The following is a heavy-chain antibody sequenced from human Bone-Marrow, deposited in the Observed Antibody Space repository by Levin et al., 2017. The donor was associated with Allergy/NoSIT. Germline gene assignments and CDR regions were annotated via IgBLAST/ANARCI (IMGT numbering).Heavy chain of an antibody. V-gene: IGHV3-64D*06. CDR3: VKDRYDDYYFYYYMDV. J-gene: IGHJ6*03. CDR1: GFIFSNSA. D-gene: IGHD1-1*01. CDR2: ISSSGGST. Sequence: PGGSLRLSCSASGFIFSNSAMHWVRQAPGKQLEFVSSISSSGGSTYYGDSVEDRFIISRDNSKNTLYLQMSSLTIEDTAVYYCVKDRYDDYYFYYYMDVWGKGTTVTVSS.